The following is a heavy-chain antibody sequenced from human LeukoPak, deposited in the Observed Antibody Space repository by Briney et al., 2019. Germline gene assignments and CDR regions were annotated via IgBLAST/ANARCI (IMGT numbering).Heavy chain of an antibody. CDR2: IWYDGSNK. V-gene: IGHV3-33*01. J-gene: IGHJ6*04. Sequence: GVSLRLSCAASGFTFSSYGMHWVRQAPGKGLEGVAVIWYDGSNKYYADSVKGRFTISRDNSKNTLYLQMHSLRAEATAVYYCARGRTGRGSGSHNPRGYYYGMDVWGKGTTVTVSS. CDR3: ARGRTGRGSGSHNPRGYYYGMDV. CDR1: GFTFSSYG. D-gene: IGHD3-10*01.